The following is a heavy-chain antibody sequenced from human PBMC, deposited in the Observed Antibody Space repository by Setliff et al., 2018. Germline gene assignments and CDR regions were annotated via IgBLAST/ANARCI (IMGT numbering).Heavy chain of an antibody. CDR1: GYPFTQQG. CDR2: ISAYNGDT. Sequence: ASVKVSCKTSGYPFTQQGISWVRQAPGQGLEWMGWISAYNGDTNFIQKFHDRVTMTTDRSTSTAYMELRSLGSDDTAMYYCARGGYGGYHEALDIWGQGTMVTVSS. D-gene: IGHD5-12*01. J-gene: IGHJ3*02. V-gene: IGHV1-18*01. CDR3: ARGGYGGYHEALDI.